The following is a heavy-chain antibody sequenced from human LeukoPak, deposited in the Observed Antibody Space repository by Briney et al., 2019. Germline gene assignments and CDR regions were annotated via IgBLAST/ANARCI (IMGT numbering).Heavy chain of an antibody. CDR1: GDSISSSSYY. Sequence: SETLSLTCIVSGDSISSSSYYWGWIRQPPGKGLEWIGSIYYSGSTYYNPSLKSRVTISVDTSKNQFSLKLSSVTAADTAVYYCAGEGGPYSGFDPWGQGTLVTVSS. V-gene: IGHV4-39*07. D-gene: IGHD2-15*01. CDR3: AGEGGPYSGFDP. J-gene: IGHJ5*02. CDR2: IYYSGST.